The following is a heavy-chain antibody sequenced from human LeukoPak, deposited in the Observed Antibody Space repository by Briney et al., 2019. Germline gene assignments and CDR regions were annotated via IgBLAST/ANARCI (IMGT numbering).Heavy chain of an antibody. CDR2: INHSGST. V-gene: IGHV4-34*01. J-gene: IGHJ4*02. Sequence: SETLSLTCAVYGGSFSGYYWSWIRQPPGQGLEWIGEINHSGSTNYNPSLKSRVTISVETSKNQFSRKLSSVTAADTAVYYCARGVRGSGWYGSLFGYWGQGTLVTVSS. CDR1: GGSFSGYY. D-gene: IGHD6-19*01. CDR3: ARGVRGSGWYGSLFGY.